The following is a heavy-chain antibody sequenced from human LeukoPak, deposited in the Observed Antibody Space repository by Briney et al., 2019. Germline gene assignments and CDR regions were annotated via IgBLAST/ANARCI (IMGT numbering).Heavy chain of an antibody. J-gene: IGHJ6*03. Sequence: PSETLSLTCTVSSASITSSPYFWGWIRQSPGKGLEWIGSISYSGTTYYNPSLKSRVTISVDTSKNQFSLKLSSVTAADTAVYYCARAVRKDSSGYYHYYYYYMDVWGKGTTVTVSS. CDR1: SASITSSPYF. CDR3: ARAVRKDSSGYYHYYYYYMDV. D-gene: IGHD3-22*01. V-gene: IGHV4-39*07. CDR2: ISYSGTT.